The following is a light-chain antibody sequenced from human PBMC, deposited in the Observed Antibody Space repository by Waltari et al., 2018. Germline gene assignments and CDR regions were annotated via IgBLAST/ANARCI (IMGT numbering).Light chain of an antibody. CDR3: SSYISSSTLEV. J-gene: IGLJ3*02. CDR1: SSAVGGYNY. V-gene: IGLV2-14*03. Sequence: QSALTQPASVSGSPGQSITLSCTGTSSAVGGYNYVSWYQQHPGKAPKLMIFDVSNRPSGVSNRFSGSKSGNTASLTISGLQAEDEADYYCSSYISSSTLEVFGGVTRLTVL. CDR2: DVS.